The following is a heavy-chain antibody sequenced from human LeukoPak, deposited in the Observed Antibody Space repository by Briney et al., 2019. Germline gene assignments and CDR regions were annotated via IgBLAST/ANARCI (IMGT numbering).Heavy chain of an antibody. CDR1: GYTFTGYY. Sequence: ASVKVSCKASGYTFTGYYMHWVRQAPGQGLEWMGWINPNSGGTNYAQKFQGRVTMTRNTSISTAYTELSRLRSDNTAVYYCALTYYDFWSGYSADAFDIWGQGTMVTVSS. CDR3: ALTYYDFWSGYSADAFDI. CDR2: INPNSGGT. J-gene: IGHJ3*02. V-gene: IGHV1-2*02. D-gene: IGHD3-3*01.